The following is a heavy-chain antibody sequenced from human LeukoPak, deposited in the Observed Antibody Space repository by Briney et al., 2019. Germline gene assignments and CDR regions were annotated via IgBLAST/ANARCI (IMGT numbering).Heavy chain of an antibody. CDR1: GYTLTSYD. J-gene: IGHJ4*02. CDR3: ATKITMVRGVIITGPNGY. V-gene: IGHV1-8*01. CDR2: MNPNSGNT. Sequence: GASVKVSCKASGYTLTSYDINWGRQATGQGLEWMGWMNPNSGNTGYAQKFQGRVTMTRNTSISTAYMELSSLRSEDTAVYYCATKITMVRGVIITGPNGYWGQGTLVTVSS. D-gene: IGHD3-10*01.